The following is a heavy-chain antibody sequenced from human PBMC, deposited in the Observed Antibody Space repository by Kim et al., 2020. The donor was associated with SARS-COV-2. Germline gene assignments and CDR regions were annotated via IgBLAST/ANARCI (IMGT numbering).Heavy chain of an antibody. Sequence: SETLSLTCAVYGGSFSGYYWSWIRQPPGKGLEWIGEINHSGSTNYNPSLKSRVTISVDTSKNQFSLKLSSVTAADTAVYYCARRVSGIAGDYWGQGTLVTSPQ. J-gene: IGHJ4*02. CDR1: GGSFSGYY. D-gene: IGHD6-13*01. CDR3: ARRVSGIAGDY. CDR2: INHSGST. V-gene: IGHV4-34*01.